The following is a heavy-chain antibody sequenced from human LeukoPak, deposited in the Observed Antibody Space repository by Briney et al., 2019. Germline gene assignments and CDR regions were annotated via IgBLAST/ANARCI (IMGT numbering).Heavy chain of an antibody. CDR3: ARLDSNSLDY. V-gene: IGHV5-51*01. J-gene: IGHJ4*02. D-gene: IGHD1-1*01. Sequence: GPLQILRQGSGYPLTTYWIRGGRQLPGQGLEWMGIISPDDSRPRYSPSFQGHVTISADKSISTAFLQWSSLKASDTAMYYCARLDSNSLDYWGQGALVSVSS. CDR1: GYPLTTYW. CDR2: ISPDDSRP.